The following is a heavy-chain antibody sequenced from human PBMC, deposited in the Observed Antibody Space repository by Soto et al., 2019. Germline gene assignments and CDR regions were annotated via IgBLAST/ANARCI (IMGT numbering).Heavy chain of an antibody. D-gene: IGHD2-21*02. CDR2: ISAYNGNT. Sequence: ASVKVSCKASGYTFTSYGISWVRQAPGQGLEWMGWISAYNGNTNYAQKLQGRVTMTTDTSTSTAYMELRSLRSDDTAVYYCARDPICRGDCWDAFDIWGQGTMLTVSS. CDR1: GYTFTSYG. CDR3: ARDPICRGDCWDAFDI. J-gene: IGHJ3*02. V-gene: IGHV1-18*04.